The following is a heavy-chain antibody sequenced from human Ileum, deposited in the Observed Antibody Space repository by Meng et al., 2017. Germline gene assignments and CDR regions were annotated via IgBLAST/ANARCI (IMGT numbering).Heavy chain of an antibody. CDR3: VKDIDPYYGFFAS. CDR1: GFNFDDSA. J-gene: IGHJ4*02. D-gene: IGHD1-26*01. Sequence: GGSLRLSCAASGFNFDDSAMHWVRQSPGKGLEWVSGISWNGGSRGYADSVRGRFTISRDNAKNSLSLQMNSLRPEDTALYFCVKDIDPYYGFFASWGQGTLVTVSS. V-gene: IGHV3-9*01. CDR2: ISWNGGSR.